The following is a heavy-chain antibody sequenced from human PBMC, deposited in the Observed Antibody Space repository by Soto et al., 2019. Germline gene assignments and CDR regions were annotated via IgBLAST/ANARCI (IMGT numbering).Heavy chain of an antibody. V-gene: IGHV1-69*13. Sequence: ASVKVSCKASGGTFSSYAISWVRQAPGQGLEWMGGIIPIFGTANYAQKFQGRVTITADESTSTAYMELSSLRSEDTAVYYCARQLEHSSSGHWFDPWGQGTLVTVSS. CDR2: IIPIFGTA. CDR1: GGTFSSYA. D-gene: IGHD6-6*01. J-gene: IGHJ5*02. CDR3: ARQLEHSSSGHWFDP.